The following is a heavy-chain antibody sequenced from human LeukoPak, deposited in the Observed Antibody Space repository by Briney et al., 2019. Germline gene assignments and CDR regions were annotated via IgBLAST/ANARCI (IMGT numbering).Heavy chain of an antibody. J-gene: IGHJ3*02. V-gene: IGHV3-74*01. D-gene: IGHD6-13*01. CDR2: MNRDGSNT. CDR3: ARCPLYSSSGGAALDI. Sequence: GGPLRLSCAAWGFSFSSYWRHWVRQAPGKGRAWVSRMNRDGSNTSYADSVKGRFTISRDNAKNTLYLQMNSLRAEDTAVYYCARCPLYSSSGGAALDIWGQGKMVTV. CDR1: GFSFSSYW.